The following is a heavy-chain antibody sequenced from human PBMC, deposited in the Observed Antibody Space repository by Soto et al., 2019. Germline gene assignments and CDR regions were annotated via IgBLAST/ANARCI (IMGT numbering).Heavy chain of an antibody. V-gene: IGHV1-8*01. D-gene: IGHD2-2*02. CDR3: AAIVVVPAAIARAPYYMDV. CDR2: MNPNSGNT. CDR1: GYTFTSYD. Sequence: ASVKVSCKASGYTFTSYDINWVRQATGQGLEWMGWMNPNSGNTGYAQKFQGRVTMTRNMSISTACMELSSLRSEDTAVYYCAAIVVVPAAIARAPYYMDVWGKGTTVTVSS. J-gene: IGHJ6*03.